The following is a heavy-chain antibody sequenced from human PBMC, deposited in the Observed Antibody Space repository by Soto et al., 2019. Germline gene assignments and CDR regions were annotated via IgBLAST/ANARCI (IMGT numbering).Heavy chain of an antibody. D-gene: IGHD3-10*01. Sequence: GGSLRLSCAASGFTFSSYAMSWVRQAPGKGLEWVSAISGSGGSTYYADSVKGRFTISRDNSKNTLYLQMNSLRAEDTAVYYCAKDTNYYGSGSYDYWGQGTLVTVSS. CDR3: AKDTNYYGSGSYDY. J-gene: IGHJ4*02. V-gene: IGHV3-23*01. CDR2: ISGSGGST. CDR1: GFTFSSYA.